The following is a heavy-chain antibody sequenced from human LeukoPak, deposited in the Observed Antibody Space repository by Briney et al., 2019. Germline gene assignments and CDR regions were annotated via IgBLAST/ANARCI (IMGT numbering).Heavy chain of an antibody. CDR1: RYTFTSYD. Sequence: ASVKVSCKASRYTFTSYDINWVRQATGQGLEWMGWMNPNSGNTGYAQKFQGRVTMTRNTSISTAYMELSSLRSEDTAVYYCARGHSRSPNIGPANWGQGILVTVSS. CDR2: MNPNSGNT. D-gene: IGHD2/OR15-2a*01. J-gene: IGHJ4*02. CDR3: ARGHSRSPNIGPAN. V-gene: IGHV1-8*01.